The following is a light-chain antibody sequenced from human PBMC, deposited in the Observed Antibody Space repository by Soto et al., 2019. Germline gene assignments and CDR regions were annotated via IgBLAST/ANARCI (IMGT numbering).Light chain of an antibody. Sequence: QSALTQPASVSGSPGQSITISCTGTSRDVGSYNLVSWYQQHPGKAPKLMIYEGTNRPSGVSNRFSGSMSGNTASLTISGLQAEDEAHYHCSSYAGRVVFGGGTKLTVL. CDR1: SRDVGSYNL. V-gene: IGLV2-23*01. CDR3: SSYAGRVV. J-gene: IGLJ2*01. CDR2: EGT.